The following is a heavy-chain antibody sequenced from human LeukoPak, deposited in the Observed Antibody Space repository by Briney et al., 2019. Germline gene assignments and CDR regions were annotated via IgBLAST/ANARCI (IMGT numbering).Heavy chain of an antibody. CDR3: AKDRGQWLVPPPFDY. D-gene: IGHD6-19*01. CDR2: TCGSGGST. CDR1: GFTFSSYA. J-gene: IGHJ4*02. Sequence: GGSLRLSCAASGFTFSSYAMSWVRQAPGKGLEWVSATCGSGGSTYYTHSVRGRFTISRDNSKNTLYLHMNSLRAEDTSVYYCAKDRGQWLVPPPFDYWGQGTLVSVSS. V-gene: IGHV3-23*01.